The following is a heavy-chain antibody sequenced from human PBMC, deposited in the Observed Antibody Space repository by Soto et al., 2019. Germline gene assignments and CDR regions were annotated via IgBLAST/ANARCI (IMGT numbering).Heavy chain of an antibody. CDR3: ARLIHGTMDTAMFGASDYYYYMDV. CDR1: GGSISSYY. J-gene: IGHJ6*03. D-gene: IGHD5-18*01. V-gene: IGHV4-59*08. Sequence: SETLSLTCTVSGGSISSYYWSWIRQPPGKGLEWIGYIYYSGSTNYNPSLKSRVTISVDTSKNQFSLKLGSVTAADTAVYYCARLIHGTMDTAMFGASDYYYYMDVWGKGTTVTVSS. CDR2: IYYSGST.